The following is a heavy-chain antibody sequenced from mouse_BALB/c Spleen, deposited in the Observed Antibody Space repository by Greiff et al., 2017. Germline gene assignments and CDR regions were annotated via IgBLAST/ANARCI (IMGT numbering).Heavy chain of an antibody. CDR1: GFTFSSYA. J-gene: IGHJ4*01. CDR3: ARRGTLYYYAMDY. V-gene: IGHV5-6-5*01. CDR2: ISSGGST. Sequence: DVHLVESGGGLVKPGGSLKLSCAASGFTFSSYAMSWVRQTPEKRLEWVASISSGGSTYYPDSVKGRFTISRDNARNILYLQMSSLRSEDTAMYYCARRGTLYYYAMDYWGQGTSVTVSS.